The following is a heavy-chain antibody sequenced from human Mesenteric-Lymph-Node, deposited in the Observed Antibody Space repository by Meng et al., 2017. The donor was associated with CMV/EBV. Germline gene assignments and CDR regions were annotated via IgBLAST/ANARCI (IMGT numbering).Heavy chain of an antibody. CDR3: AREGSGSWFGAATFDY. Sequence: QEPGPGLVKPSQTLSLTCTVSGGTISSGDYYWSWIRQPPGKGLEWIGYIYYSGSTYYNPSLKSRVTISVDTSKNQFSLKLSSVTAADTAVYYCAREGSGSWFGAATFDYWGQGTLVTVSS. CDR2: IYYSGST. CDR1: GGTISSGDYY. D-gene: IGHD3-10*01. J-gene: IGHJ4*02. V-gene: IGHV4-30-4*08.